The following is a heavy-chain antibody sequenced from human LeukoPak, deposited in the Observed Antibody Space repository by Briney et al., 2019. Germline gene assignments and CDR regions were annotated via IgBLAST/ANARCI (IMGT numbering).Heavy chain of an antibody. CDR1: GYTFTGYY. D-gene: IGHD6-13*01. Sequence: ASVKVSCKASGYTFTGYYMHWVRQAPGQGLGWMGRINPNSGGTIYAQKFQGRVTMTEDTSTDTAYMELSSLRSEDTAVYYCATTFLYRGQQLAFDYWGQGTLVTVSS. J-gene: IGHJ4*02. V-gene: IGHV1-2*06. CDR3: ATTFLYRGQQLAFDY. CDR2: INPNSGGT.